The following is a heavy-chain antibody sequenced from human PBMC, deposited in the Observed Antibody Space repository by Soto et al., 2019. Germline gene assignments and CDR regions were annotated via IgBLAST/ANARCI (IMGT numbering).Heavy chain of an antibody. V-gene: IGHV3-11*06. CDR2: ISPKGTYR. CDR1: VFTFIDYY. D-gene: IGHD2-21*01. Sequence: GWSLRLSCATSVFTFIDYYMRWIRQAPGKGLEFVSYISPKGTYRTYADSVKGRFTISRDNAKNSLYLQVNSLRAEDTAVYYCSRGGGGGLFDLWGQGTLVTVSS. CDR3: SRGGGGGLFDL. J-gene: IGHJ5*02.